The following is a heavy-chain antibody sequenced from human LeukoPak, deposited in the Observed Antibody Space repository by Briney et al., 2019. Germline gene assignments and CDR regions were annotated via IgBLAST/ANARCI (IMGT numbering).Heavy chain of an antibody. CDR3: ARLTIYDDTDY. CDR1: QLIFSKYG. V-gene: IGHV3-48*03. Sequence: GGSLRFSCTGSQLIFSKYGLNWVRQSPGKGLEWISSITRSGSNIDYADSVRGRFTISRDNAKNSLFLHMNSLRVEDTAVYYCARLTIYDDTDYWGQGTLVTVSS. D-gene: IGHD3-3*01. J-gene: IGHJ4*02. CDR2: ITRSGSNI.